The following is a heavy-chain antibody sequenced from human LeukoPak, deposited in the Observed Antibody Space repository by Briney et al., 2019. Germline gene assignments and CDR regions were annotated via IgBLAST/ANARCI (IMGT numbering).Heavy chain of an antibody. D-gene: IGHD3-16*01. Sequence: GGSLRLSCAASGFTFSTYNMNWVRQAPGKGLEWVSSISSSSSYIYYADSVKGRFTISRDNAKNSLYLQMNSLRAEDTAVYYCARDGKGKYDYVWGSYSYFDYWGQGTLVTVSS. CDR3: ARDGKGKYDYVWGSYSYFDY. CDR2: ISSSSSYI. CDR1: GFTFSTYN. J-gene: IGHJ4*02. V-gene: IGHV3-21*01.